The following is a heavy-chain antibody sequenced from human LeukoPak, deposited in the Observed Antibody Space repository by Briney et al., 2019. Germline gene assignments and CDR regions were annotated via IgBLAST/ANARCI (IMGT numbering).Heavy chain of an antibody. D-gene: IGHD5-12*01. CDR2: IYYSGGT. V-gene: IGHV4-30-4*01. CDR1: GGSISSGDYY. Sequence: PSQTLSLTCTVSGGSISSGDYYWSWIRQPPGKGLEWIGHIYYSGGTYYNPSLKSRVTISVDTSKNQFSLKLSSVTAADTAVYYCARDGPAGGYGIDYWGQGTLVTVSS. CDR3: ARDGPAGGYGIDY. J-gene: IGHJ4*02.